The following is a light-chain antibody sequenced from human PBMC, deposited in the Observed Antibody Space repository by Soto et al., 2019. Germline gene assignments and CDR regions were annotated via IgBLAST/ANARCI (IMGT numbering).Light chain of an antibody. V-gene: IGKV3-11*01. Sequence: EIVLTQSPATLSLSPGERATLSCRASQSFSSSLAWYQQKPGQAPRLLIYDASNRATGIPARFSGSGSGTDFTLTISSLEPEDFAVYYCQQRSNWPLTFSGGTKVEIK. CDR2: DAS. J-gene: IGKJ4*01. CDR1: QSFSSS. CDR3: QQRSNWPLT.